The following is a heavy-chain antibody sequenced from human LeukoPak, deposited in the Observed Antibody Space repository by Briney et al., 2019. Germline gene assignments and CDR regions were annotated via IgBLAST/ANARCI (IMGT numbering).Heavy chain of an antibody. J-gene: IGHJ3*02. CDR3: ARDILGTAERAFDI. CDR2: IIPIFGTA. Sequence: SVEVSCKASGGTFSSYAISGVRQAPGQGLEWMGGIIPIFGTANYAQKFQGRVTITADESTSTAYMELSSLRSEDTAVYYCARDILGTAERAFDIWGQGTMVTFSS. V-gene: IGHV1-69*13. D-gene: IGHD1-26*01. CDR1: GGTFSSYA.